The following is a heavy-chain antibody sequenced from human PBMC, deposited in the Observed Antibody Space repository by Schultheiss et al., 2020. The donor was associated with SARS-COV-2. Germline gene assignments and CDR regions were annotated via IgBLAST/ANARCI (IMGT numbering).Heavy chain of an antibody. CDR3: AKGGAYTEYPQLYYFAS. D-gene: IGHD3-16*01. CDR1: GFTFSNAW. CDR2: IKSKTDGGTT. V-gene: IGHV3-15*01. J-gene: IGHJ4*02. Sequence: GGSLRLSCAASGFTFSNAWMSWVRQAPGKGLEWVGRIKSKTDGGTTDYAAPVKGRFTISRDDSKNTLYLQMNSLKTEDTAVYYCAKGGAYTEYPQLYYFASWGQGTQVTVSS.